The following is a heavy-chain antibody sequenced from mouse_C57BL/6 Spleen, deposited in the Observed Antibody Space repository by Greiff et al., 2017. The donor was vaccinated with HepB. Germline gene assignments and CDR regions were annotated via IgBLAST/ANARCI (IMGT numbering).Heavy chain of an antibody. V-gene: IGHV5-9*01. CDR3: ARHSNYDGSSYWYFDV. CDR1: GFTFSSYT. J-gene: IGHJ1*03. D-gene: IGHD1-1*01. Sequence: EVHLVESGGGLVKPGGSLKLSCAASGFTFSSYTMSWVRQTPEKRLEWVATISGGGGNTYYPDSVKGRFTISRDNAKNTLYLQMSSLRSEDTALYYCARHSNYDGSSYWYFDVWGTGTTVTVSS. CDR2: ISGGGGNT.